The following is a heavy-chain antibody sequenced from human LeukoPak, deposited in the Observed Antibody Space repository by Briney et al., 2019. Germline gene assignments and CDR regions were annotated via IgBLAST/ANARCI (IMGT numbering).Heavy chain of an antibody. D-gene: IGHD3-10*01. Sequence: GGSLRLSCAASGFTFSSYEMNWVRQAPGKGLEWVSYISSSGSTIYYADSVKGRFTISRDNAKNSLYLQMNSLRAEDTAVYYCASFPSDGYYGSGSYEYYFDYWGQGTLVTVSS. J-gene: IGHJ4*02. V-gene: IGHV3-48*03. CDR2: ISSSGSTI. CDR1: GFTFSSYE. CDR3: ASFPSDGYYGSGSYEYYFDY.